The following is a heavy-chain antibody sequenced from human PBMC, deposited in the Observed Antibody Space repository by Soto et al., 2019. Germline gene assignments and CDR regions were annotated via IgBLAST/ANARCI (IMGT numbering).Heavy chain of an antibody. D-gene: IGHD3-22*01. CDR1: GVTFSKYG. J-gene: IGHJ6*02. CDR2: ISYDGSNK. V-gene: IGHV3-30*18. Sequence: GGSLRLACAASGVTFSKYGLHWVRQAPCKGRELVAFISYDGSNKIYAESMMGRWTISRDDSMKTVFLQMNSLIVEDTSVFYCVQDLPGADDTSGYLYSAHYYGIADSGHVPTVTVYS. CDR3: VQDLPGADDTSGYLYSAHYYGIAD.